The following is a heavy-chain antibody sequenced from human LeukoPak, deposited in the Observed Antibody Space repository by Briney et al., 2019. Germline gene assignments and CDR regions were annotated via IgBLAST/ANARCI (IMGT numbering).Heavy chain of an antibody. D-gene: IGHD3-22*01. CDR2: ISYDGSNK. J-gene: IGHJ4*02. V-gene: IGHV3-30*04. CDR3: ARDLRGGLSNYYDSSGYAWGGFDY. Sequence: GGSLRLSCAASGFTFSSYAMHWVRQAPGKGLEWVAVISYDGSNKYYADSVKGRFTISRDNSKNTLYLQMNSLRAEDTAVYYCARDLRGGLSNYYDSSGYAWGGFDYWGQGTLVTVSS. CDR1: GFTFSSYA.